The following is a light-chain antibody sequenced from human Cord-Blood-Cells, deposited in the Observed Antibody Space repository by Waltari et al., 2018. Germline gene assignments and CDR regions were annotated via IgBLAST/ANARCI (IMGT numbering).Light chain of an antibody. V-gene: IGLV2-14*01. CDR1: SSDVGGYNY. Sequence: QSALTQPASVSGSPGQSITISCTGTSSDVGGYNYVSWYQQHPGKVPKLMIDDVSKRASGVSNRYSGSKSGNTASLTISRLQAEDEADYYCSAYTSSSTFGVFGGGTKLTVL. J-gene: IGLJ3*02. CDR2: DVS. CDR3: SAYTSSSTFGV.